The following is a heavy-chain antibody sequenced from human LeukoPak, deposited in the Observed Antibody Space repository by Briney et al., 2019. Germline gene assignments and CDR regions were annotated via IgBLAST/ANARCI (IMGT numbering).Heavy chain of an antibody. D-gene: IGHD6-19*01. Sequence: SETLSLTCTVSGRSISSYYWSWIRQPPGKGLEWIGYIYYSGSTNYNPSLKSRVTISIDTSKNQFSLNLSSVTAADTAVYYCARSERYSSGWYFYFDYWGQGTLVTVSS. CDR3: ARSERYSSGWYFYFDY. V-gene: IGHV4-59*01. J-gene: IGHJ4*02. CDR1: GRSISSYY. CDR2: IYYSGST.